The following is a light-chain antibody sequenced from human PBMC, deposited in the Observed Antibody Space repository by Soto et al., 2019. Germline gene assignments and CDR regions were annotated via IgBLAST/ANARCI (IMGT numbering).Light chain of an antibody. CDR3: QQYGSSPPRT. CDR2: GAS. J-gene: IGKJ1*01. V-gene: IGKV3-20*01. Sequence: EIVLTQSPGTLSLSPGERATLSCRASQSVSSSYLAWYQQKPGQAPRLLIYGASSRATGMPDRFSGSGSGTDFTLIISRLEPEDFAVYYCQQYGSSPPRTFGQGTKVEIK. CDR1: QSVSSSY.